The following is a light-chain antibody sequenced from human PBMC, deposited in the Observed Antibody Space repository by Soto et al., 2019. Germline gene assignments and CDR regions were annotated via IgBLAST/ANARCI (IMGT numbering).Light chain of an antibody. J-gene: IGKJ2*01. CDR1: DSVGAS. CDR3: QQYNKWPGT. Sequence: EIVMTQSPATLSVSPGERATLSCRASDSVGASLVWYQQKPGQAPRLLIYGASTRSPGIPARFSGSGSGTEFTLTISSLQSEDFAVYFCQQYNKWPGTFGQGTKVEIK. V-gene: IGKV3-15*01. CDR2: GAS.